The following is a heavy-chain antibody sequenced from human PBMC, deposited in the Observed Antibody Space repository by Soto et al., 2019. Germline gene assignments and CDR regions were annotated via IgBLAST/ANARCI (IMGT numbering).Heavy chain of an antibody. CDR1: GFSLSTSGVG. CDR2: IYWNDDK. Sequence: SGPTLVNPTQTLTLTCTFSGFSLSTSGVGVGWIRQPPGKALEWLALIYWNDDKRYSPSLKSRLTITKDTSKNQVVLTMTNMDPVDTATYYCAHSDDSSGYLRGELRYDYWGQGTLVTVSS. CDR3: AHSDDSSGYLRGELRYDY. V-gene: IGHV2-5*01. D-gene: IGHD3-22*01. J-gene: IGHJ4*02.